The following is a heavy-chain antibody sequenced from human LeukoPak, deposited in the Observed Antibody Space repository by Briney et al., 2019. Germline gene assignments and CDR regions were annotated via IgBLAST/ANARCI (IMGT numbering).Heavy chain of an antibody. CDR1: GYTFTGYY. D-gene: IGHD3-3*01. V-gene: IGHV1-2*02. J-gene: IGHJ4*02. Sequence: ASVKVSCKASGYTFTGYYMHWVRQAPGQGLEWMGWINPNSGGTNYAQKFQGRVTMTRDTSISTAYMELSRLRSDDTAVYYCARESAEVVFGAPSVDYWGQGTLVTVSS. CDR3: ARESAEVVFGAPSVDY. CDR2: INPNSGGT.